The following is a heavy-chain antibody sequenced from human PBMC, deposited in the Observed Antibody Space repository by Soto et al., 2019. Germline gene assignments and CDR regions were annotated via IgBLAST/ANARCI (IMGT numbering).Heavy chain of an antibody. CDR2: IYSDDDK. J-gene: IGHJ4*02. V-gene: IGHV2-5*02. Sequence: QITLKESGPTLVKPTQTLTLTCTFSGFSLGTSEVSVGWIRQPPGKALEWLALIYSDDDKRYSPSLKSRLTTHQHTSKNQVVLTMANMDPVDTATYYCAHHKRGRGGDYWGQGTLVTVSS. CDR1: GFSLGTSEVS. CDR3: AHHKRGRGGDY. D-gene: IGHD3-16*01.